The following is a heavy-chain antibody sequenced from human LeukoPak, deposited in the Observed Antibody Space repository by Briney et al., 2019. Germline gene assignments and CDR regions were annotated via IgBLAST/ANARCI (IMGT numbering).Heavy chain of an antibody. CDR1: GFTFNNYA. D-gene: IGHD6-19*01. CDR3: GKTTTGYSSGRYPGWPVDY. V-gene: IGHV3-23*01. Sequence: GGSLRLSCAASGFTFNNYAMYWVRRAPGKGLEWVSGIFGSGGSAHYADSVKGRFTISRDNSKNTVYLQMDSLRVEDTVVYYCGKTTTGYSSGRYPGWPVDYWGQGTLVTVSS. CDR2: IFGSGGSA. J-gene: IGHJ4*02.